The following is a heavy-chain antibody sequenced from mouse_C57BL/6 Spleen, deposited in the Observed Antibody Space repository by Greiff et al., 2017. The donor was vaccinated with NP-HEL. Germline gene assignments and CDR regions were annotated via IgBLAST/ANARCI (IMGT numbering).Heavy chain of an antibody. Sequence: QVHVKQSGAELARPGASVKMSCKASGYTFTSYTMHWVKQRPGQGLEWIGYINPSSGYTKYNQKFKDKATLTADKSSSTAYMQLSSLTSEDSAVYYCARNYRGYFDVWGTGTTVTVSS. V-gene: IGHV1-4*01. D-gene: IGHD2-14*01. CDR3: ARNYRGYFDV. J-gene: IGHJ1*03. CDR1: GYTFTSYT. CDR2: INPSSGYT.